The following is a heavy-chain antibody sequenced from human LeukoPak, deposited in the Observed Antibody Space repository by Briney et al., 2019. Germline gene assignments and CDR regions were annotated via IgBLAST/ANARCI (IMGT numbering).Heavy chain of an antibody. CDR3: ARSAVNYYGSGSEGFDY. V-gene: IGHV3-72*01. CDR2: TRNKANSYTT. D-gene: IGHD3-10*01. CDR1: GLTFSDHY. J-gene: IGHJ4*02. Sequence: PGGSLRLSCAASGLTFSDHYMDWVRQAPGKGLEWVGRTRNKANSYTTEYAASVKGRFTISRDDSKNSLYLQMNSLKTEDTAVYYCARSAVNYYGSGSEGFDYWGQGTLVTVSS.